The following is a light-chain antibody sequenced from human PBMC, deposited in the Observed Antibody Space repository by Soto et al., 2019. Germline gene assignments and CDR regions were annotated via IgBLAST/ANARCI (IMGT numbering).Light chain of an antibody. J-gene: IGLJ2*01. Sequence: QSVLTQPPSPSGTPGQRVTISCSGRSSNIGTNLVNWYQQLPGTAPKLLIYINDQRPSGVPDRFSGSKSDTSASLAISGLQSEDEADYYCAAWDDSLNGVVFGGGTKLTVL. V-gene: IGLV1-44*01. CDR2: IND. CDR1: SSNIGTNL. CDR3: AAWDDSLNGVV.